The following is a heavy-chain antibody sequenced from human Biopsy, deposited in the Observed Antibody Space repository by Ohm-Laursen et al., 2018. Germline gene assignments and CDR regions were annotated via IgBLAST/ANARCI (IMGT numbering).Heavy chain of an antibody. J-gene: IGHJ4*02. CDR1: GGSIYNFF. CDR2: IFYSANT. V-gene: IGHV4-59*06. CDR3: ARLGSGDYFPTFFDF. D-gene: IGHD5-12*01. Sequence: SDTLSLTCAVSGGSIYNFFWSWIRQPPGKGLEWIGNIFYSANTYYNPSLKSRVTISVDTSKNQFSLKLSSVTAADTAVYYCARLGSGDYFPTFFDFWGQGALVTVSS.